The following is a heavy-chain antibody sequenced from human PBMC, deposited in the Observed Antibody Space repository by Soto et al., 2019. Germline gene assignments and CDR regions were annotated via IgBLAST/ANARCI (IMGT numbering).Heavy chain of an antibody. CDR2: IFYNGTA. D-gene: IGHD6-19*01. V-gene: IGHV4-61*01. J-gene: IGHJ4*02. Sequence: VQLQQSGPGLVKPSETLSLTCSVSGGSVSSGSFHWSWIREPPGKGLQFIGSIFYNGTANYSPSLKNRVTISIDTSQSQVSLKLVSVAAADTAVYYCARIGGWYDIDFWGQGNLVTVSS. CDR1: GGSVSSGSFH. CDR3: ARIGGWYDIDF.